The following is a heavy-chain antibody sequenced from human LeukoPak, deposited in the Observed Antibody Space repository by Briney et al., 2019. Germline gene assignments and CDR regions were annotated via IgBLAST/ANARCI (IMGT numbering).Heavy chain of an antibody. D-gene: IGHD6-19*01. V-gene: IGHV4-38-2*02. CDR1: GYLKYSCYD. J-gene: IGHJ4*02. CDR2: IYHSGST. CDR3: ASFAVAGIGYFYY. Sequence: PSETLSLTCTVWGYLKYSCYDRGSLRQPPGKGLEWIGSIYHSGSTYYNPSLKSRVTISVDTSKNQFSLKLSSVTAAATAVYYCASFAVAGIGYFYYWGQGTLVTVSS.